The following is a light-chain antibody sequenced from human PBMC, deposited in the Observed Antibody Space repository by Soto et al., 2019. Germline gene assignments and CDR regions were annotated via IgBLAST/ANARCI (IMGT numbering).Light chain of an antibody. CDR2: DVS. Sequence: QSALTQPASVSGSPGQPITISCVGTSGDIGDYNYVSWYQQHPGKVPKVIIYDVSNRPSGVSYRFSGTKSGNTASLTVSGLQAEDEADYYRCSYTRGGTLIFGTGTKLTVL. J-gene: IGLJ1*01. CDR1: SGDIGDYNY. V-gene: IGLV2-14*01. CDR3: CSYTRGGTLI.